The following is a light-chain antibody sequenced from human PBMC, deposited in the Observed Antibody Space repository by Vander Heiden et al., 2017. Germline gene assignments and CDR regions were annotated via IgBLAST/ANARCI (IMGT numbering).Light chain of an antibody. CDR2: AAS. V-gene: IGKV1-39*01. CDR1: QSISSY. CDR3: QQSYSTPPLT. Sequence: DIQMPQSPSSLSASVGDRVTITCRASQSISSYLNWYQQKPGKAPKLLIYAASSLQSGVPSRFSGSGSGTDFTLTISSLQPEDFATYYCQQSYSTPPLTFGQGTKGEIK. J-gene: IGKJ1*01.